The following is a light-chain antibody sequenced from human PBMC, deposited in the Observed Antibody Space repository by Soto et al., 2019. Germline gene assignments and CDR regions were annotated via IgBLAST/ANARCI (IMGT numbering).Light chain of an antibody. V-gene: IGKV1-5*01. J-gene: IGKJ1*01. Sequence: DIQMTQSPSSLSASVGDRVTITCRASQSISSWLAWYQQKPGKAPKLLIYDASSWERGVPSRFSGSGSGTEFTLTISSLQQEDVATYYCQKYHSSTPCTFGEGTKVDIK. CDR2: DAS. CDR3: QKYHSSTPCT. CDR1: QSISSW.